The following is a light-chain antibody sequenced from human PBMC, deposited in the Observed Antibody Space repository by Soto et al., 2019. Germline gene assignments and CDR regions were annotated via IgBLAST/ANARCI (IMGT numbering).Light chain of an antibody. Sequence: IQLTQSPSTLSASVGDRVTLTCLASQSVNNWLAWYQQKPGKAPKLLISATSTLQSGVPSRFSGRGSGTNFTLTISSLQPEDFATYYCIQDFISPLTVGQGTKVDIK. CDR2: ATS. V-gene: IGKV1-5*01. CDR3: IQDFISPLT. CDR1: QSVNNW. J-gene: IGKJ1*01.